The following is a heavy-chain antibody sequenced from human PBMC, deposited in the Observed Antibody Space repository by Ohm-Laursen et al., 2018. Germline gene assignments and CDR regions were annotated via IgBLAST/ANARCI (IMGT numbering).Heavy chain of an antibody. J-gene: IGHJ4*02. CDR3: ARVGSDY. CDR2: INHSGST. CDR1: GGSFSGYY. V-gene: IGHV4-34*01. D-gene: IGHD3-16*01. Sequence: TLSLTCAVYGGSFSGYYWSWIRQPPGKGLEWIGEINHSGSTNYNPSLKSRVTISVDTSKNQFSLKLSSVTAADTAVYYCARVGSDYWGQGTLVTVSS.